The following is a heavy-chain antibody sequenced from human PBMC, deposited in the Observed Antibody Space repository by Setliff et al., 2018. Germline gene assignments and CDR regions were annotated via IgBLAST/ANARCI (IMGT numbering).Heavy chain of an antibody. CDR1: GFTFSSYG. D-gene: IGHD3-22*01. V-gene: IGHV3-33*01. J-gene: IGHJ4*02. Sequence: GGSLRLSCAASGFTFSSYGMHWVRQAPGKGLEWVAVIYHDGGNKYYADSVKGRFTISRDNSKNTLYLQMSSLRSEDTAVYYCVRGPGPSVVVAIPFDHWGQGSLVTVSS. CDR2: IYHDGGNK. CDR3: VRGPGPSVVVAIPFDH.